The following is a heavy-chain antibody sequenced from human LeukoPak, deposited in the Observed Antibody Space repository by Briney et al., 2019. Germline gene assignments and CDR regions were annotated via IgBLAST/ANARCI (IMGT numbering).Heavy chain of an antibody. Sequence: GGSLRLSCAASGFIFSGYGMHWVRQAPGKGLEWVAVIWYDGSNKYYADSVKGRFTISRDNSKNTLYLQMNSLRAEDTAVFYCARGNFRRDGYNFDYWGQGTLVTVSS. CDR3: ARGNFRRDGYNFDY. V-gene: IGHV3-33*01. CDR1: GFIFSGYG. D-gene: IGHD5-24*01. CDR2: IWYDGSNK. J-gene: IGHJ4*02.